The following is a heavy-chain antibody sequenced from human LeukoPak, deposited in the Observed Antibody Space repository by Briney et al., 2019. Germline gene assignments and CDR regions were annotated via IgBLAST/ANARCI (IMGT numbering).Heavy chain of an antibody. CDR1: GFSFSDYD. J-gene: IGHJ4*02. CDR2: ISGRSSHI. Sequence: GGSLRLSCSASGFSFSDYDMNWVRQAPGKGLEWVSAISGRSSHIYYGESEKGRSTISRDNAKNSLYLQMDSLGVEDTAVYYCVREGRLGINPVLSFDSWGQGTLVIVSS. CDR3: VREGRLGINPVLSFDS. D-gene: IGHD3-9*01. V-gene: IGHV3-21*01.